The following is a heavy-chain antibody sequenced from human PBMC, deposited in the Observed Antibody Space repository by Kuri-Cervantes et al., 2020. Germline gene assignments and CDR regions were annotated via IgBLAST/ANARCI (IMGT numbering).Heavy chain of an antibody. CDR2: IYYSGST. J-gene: IGHJ5*02. V-gene: IGHV4-61*01. CDR3: ARGRGYYGSGIWFDP. D-gene: IGHD3-10*01. Sequence: ESLKISCTVSGGSVSSGSYYWSWIRQPPGKGLEWIGYIYYSGSTNYNPSLKSRVTISVDTSKNQFSLKLSSVTAADTAVYYCARGRGYYGSGIWFDPWGQGTLVTVSS. CDR1: GGSVSSGSYY.